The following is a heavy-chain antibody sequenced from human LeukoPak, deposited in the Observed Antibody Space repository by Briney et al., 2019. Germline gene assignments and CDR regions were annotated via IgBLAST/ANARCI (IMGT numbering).Heavy chain of an antibody. Sequence: AGGSLRLSCAAPGFTFSSYSMNWVRQAPGKGLEWVSSISSSSSYIYYADSVKGRFTISRDNAKNSLYLQMNSLRAEDTAVYYCARDRRAFEGYGMDVWGQGTTVTVSS. CDR2: ISSSSSYI. CDR1: GFTFSSYS. V-gene: IGHV3-21*01. J-gene: IGHJ6*02. D-gene: IGHD2/OR15-2a*01. CDR3: ARDRRAFEGYGMDV.